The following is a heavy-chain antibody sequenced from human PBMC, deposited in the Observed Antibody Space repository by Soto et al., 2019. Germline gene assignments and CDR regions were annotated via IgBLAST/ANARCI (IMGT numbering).Heavy chain of an antibody. CDR3: AKDLIRGYSYGYDYYYYGMDV. CDR1: GFTFSSYG. Sequence: QVQLVESGGGVVQPGRSLRLSCAASGFTFSSYGMHWVRQAPGKGLEWVAVISYDGSNKYYADSVKGRFTISRDNSKNXRXLXXNSLRAEDTAVYYCAKDLIRGYSYGYDYYYYGMDVWGQGTTVTVSS. D-gene: IGHD5-18*01. V-gene: IGHV3-30*18. CDR2: ISYDGSNK. J-gene: IGHJ6*02.